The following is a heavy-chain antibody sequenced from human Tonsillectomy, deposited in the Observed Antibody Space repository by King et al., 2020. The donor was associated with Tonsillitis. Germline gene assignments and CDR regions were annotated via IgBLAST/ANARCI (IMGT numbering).Heavy chain of an antibody. CDR2: INPNSGGT. CDR1: GYTFTGYY. D-gene: IGHD1-7*01. CDR3: ARAYPNWNYPFDY. J-gene: IGHJ4*02. V-gene: IGHV1-2*02. Sequence: VQLVESGAEVKKPGASVKVSCKASGYTFTGYYMHWVRQAPGQGLEWMGWINPNSGGTNYAQKFQGRVTMTRDTSISTAYMELSRLRSDDTAVYYCARAYPNWNYPFDYWGQGTLVTVSS.